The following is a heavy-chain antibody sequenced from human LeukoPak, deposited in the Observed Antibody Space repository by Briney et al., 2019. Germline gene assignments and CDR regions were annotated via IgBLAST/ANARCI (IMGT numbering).Heavy chain of an antibody. Sequence: SETLSLNCAVYGGSFSGYYWSWSRQPPGKGLEWIGEINHSGSTNYNPSLKSRVTISVDTSKNQFSLKLSSVTAADTAVYYCASLYLNDIVVVPAAMSLHQDAFDIWGQGTMVTVSS. D-gene: IGHD2-2*01. V-gene: IGHV4-34*01. CDR2: INHSGST. CDR3: ASLYLNDIVVVPAAMSLHQDAFDI. J-gene: IGHJ3*02. CDR1: GGSFSGYY.